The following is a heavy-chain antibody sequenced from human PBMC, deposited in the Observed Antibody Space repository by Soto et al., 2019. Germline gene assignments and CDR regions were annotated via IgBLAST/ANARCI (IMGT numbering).Heavy chain of an antibody. J-gene: IGHJ4*02. Sequence: QVQLVQSGAEMKKPGASVKLSCKTSGINYNTYAIHWVRQAPGQGLEWMGWINAGNGDTRHSQNFQGRVTLTRDTSASTVYMDLDSLKSEDTSVYYCARAISGYVTWGQGTLVTVSS. CDR3: ARAISGYVT. CDR1: GINYNTYA. D-gene: IGHD5-12*01. V-gene: IGHV1-3*01. CDR2: INAGNGDT.